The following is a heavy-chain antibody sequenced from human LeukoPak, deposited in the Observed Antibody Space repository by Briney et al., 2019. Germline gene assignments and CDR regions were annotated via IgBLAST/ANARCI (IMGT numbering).Heavy chain of an antibody. J-gene: IGHJ4*02. CDR1: GGSFSGYY. D-gene: IGHD4-17*01. CDR3: ARDKDYGDYVCPFDY. CDR2: INHSGST. Sequence: SETLSLTCAVYGGSFSGYYWSWIRQPPGKGLEWIGEINHSGSTNYNPSLKSRVTISVDTSKNQFSLKLSSVTAADTAVYYCARDKDYGDYVCPFDYWGQGTLVTVSS. V-gene: IGHV4-34*01.